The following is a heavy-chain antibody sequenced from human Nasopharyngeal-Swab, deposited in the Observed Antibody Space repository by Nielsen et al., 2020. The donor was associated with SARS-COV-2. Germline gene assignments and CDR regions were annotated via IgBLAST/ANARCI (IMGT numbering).Heavy chain of an antibody. CDR2: ISSSSSYI. CDR1: GFTFSSYS. CDR3: AISTRTTWYSSSSRPGFDY. V-gene: IGHV3-21*01. J-gene: IGHJ4*02. Sequence: GESLKISCAASGFTFSSYSMNWVRQAPGKGLEWVSSISSSSSYIYYADSVKGRFTISRDNAKNSLYLQMNSLRAEDTAVYYCAISTRTTWYSSSSRPGFDYWGQGTLVTVSS. D-gene: IGHD6-13*01.